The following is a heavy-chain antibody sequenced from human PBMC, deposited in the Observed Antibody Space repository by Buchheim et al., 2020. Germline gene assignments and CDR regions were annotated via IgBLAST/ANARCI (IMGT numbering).Heavy chain of an antibody. V-gene: IGHV3-33*06. CDR3: AKWSTVTTGFDY. CDR1: GFSFSSYA. CDR2: IWYVGTSK. Sequence: QVQLVESGGGVVQPGRSLRLSCAASGFSFSSYAMHWVRQAPGKGLEWVATIWYVGTSKYYGDSVKGRFTISRDNSRKTLDLQMNSLRAEDTAVYYCAKWSTVTTGFDYWGQGTL. J-gene: IGHJ4*02. D-gene: IGHD4-11*01.